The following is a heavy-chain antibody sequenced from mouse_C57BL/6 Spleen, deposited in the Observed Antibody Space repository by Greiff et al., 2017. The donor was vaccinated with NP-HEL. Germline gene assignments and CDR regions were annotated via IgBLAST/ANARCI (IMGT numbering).Heavy chain of an antibody. CDR3: ARQGHDYEGAMDY. Sequence: EVKVVESGGGLVKPGGSLKLSCAASGFTFSSYTMSWVRQTPEKRLEWVATISGGGGNTYYPDSVNGRFTSSRDNAKNTLYLQMSSLRSEDTALYYCARQGHDYEGAMDYWGQGTSVTVSS. J-gene: IGHJ4*01. D-gene: IGHD2-4*01. V-gene: IGHV5-9*01. CDR1: GFTFSSYT. CDR2: ISGGGGNT.